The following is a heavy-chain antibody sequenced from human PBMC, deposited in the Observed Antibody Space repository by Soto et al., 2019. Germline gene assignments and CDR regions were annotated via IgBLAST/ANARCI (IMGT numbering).Heavy chain of an antibody. J-gene: IGHJ4*02. CDR1: GYSFRNYA. CDR2: INTGDGNT. Sequence: ASVKVSCKASGYSFRNYAIQWVRQAPGQGLEWMGWINTGDGNTKYSQKFQGRVTISSDTSATTAYMELSSLGSEDTAIYYCARGSVTLEYWGQGTLVTVS. D-gene: IGHD4-17*01. CDR3: ARGSVTLEY. V-gene: IGHV1-3*04.